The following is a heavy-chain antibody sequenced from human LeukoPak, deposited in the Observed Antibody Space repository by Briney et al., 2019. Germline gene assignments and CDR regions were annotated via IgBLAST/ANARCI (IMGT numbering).Heavy chain of an antibody. CDR1: SGSMTDAC. CDR3: TRDGSGRSGYFLDL. Sequence: PSETLCLTCTVSSGSMTDACWSWVRQAPGKGLEWLGFIYDDGLTEYSPPLRDRASFSVAPSKREATVRLSSVTASDTGVYYCTRDGSGRSGYFLDLWGQGTLVTVPS. J-gene: IGHJ4*02. D-gene: IGHD3-22*01. V-gene: IGHV4-59*12. CDR2: IYDDGLT.